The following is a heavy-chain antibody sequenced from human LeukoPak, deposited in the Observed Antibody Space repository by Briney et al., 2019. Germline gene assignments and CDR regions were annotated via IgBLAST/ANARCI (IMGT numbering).Heavy chain of an antibody. Sequence: GGSLRLSCAASGFSFNDYAMHWVRQAPGKGLEWVSGISWNSGSIGYADSVKGRFTISRDNAKNSLYLQMNSLGAEDRALYYCAASRTNYYYYMDVWGKGTTVTISS. D-gene: IGHD2-2*01. CDR1: GFSFNDYA. CDR2: ISWNSGSI. V-gene: IGHV3-9*01. CDR3: AASRTNYYYYMDV. J-gene: IGHJ6*03.